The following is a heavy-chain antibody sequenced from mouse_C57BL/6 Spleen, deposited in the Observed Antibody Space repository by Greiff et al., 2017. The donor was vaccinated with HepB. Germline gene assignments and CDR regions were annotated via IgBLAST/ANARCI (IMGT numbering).Heavy chain of an antibody. CDR3: ARNPPITTVVAPYYFDY. D-gene: IGHD1-1*01. V-gene: IGHV2-2*01. CDR2: IWSGGST. CDR1: GFSLTSYG. J-gene: IGHJ2*01. Sequence: QVQLKESGPGLVQPSQSLSITCTVSGFSLTSYGVHWVRQSPGKGLEWLGVIWSGGSTDYNAAFISRLSISKDNSKSQVFFKMNSLQADDTAIYYCARNPPITTVVAPYYFDYWGQGTTLTVSS.